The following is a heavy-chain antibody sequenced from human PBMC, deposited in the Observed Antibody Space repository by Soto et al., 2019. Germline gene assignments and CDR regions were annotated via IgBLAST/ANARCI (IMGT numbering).Heavy chain of an antibody. CDR1: GYTFTSYA. Sequence: ASVKVSCKASGYTFTSYAMHWVRQAPGQRLEWMGWISADSGNTQYAQKFQDRVTMTTDASTTTAYMELRSLTSDDTAVYYCARAATTFGVVTKIDFWGQGALVTVSS. J-gene: IGHJ4*02. V-gene: IGHV1-3*01. CDR3: ARAATTFGVVTKIDF. D-gene: IGHD3-3*01. CDR2: ISADSGNT.